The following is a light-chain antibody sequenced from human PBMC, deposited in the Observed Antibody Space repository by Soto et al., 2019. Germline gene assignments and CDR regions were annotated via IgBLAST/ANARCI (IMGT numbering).Light chain of an antibody. CDR3: MQGSHWPWT. CDR1: QSLIHSDGSTY. J-gene: IGKJ1*01. Sequence: DVVMTQSPLSLPVTLGQPASISCRSSQSLIHSDGSTYLSWFQQRPGQSPRRLIYEVSDRDSGVPETFSGRGSGTDFTLKISRVEAEDVGVYYCMQGSHWPWTFGQGTEVEIK. V-gene: IGKV2-30*02. CDR2: EVS.